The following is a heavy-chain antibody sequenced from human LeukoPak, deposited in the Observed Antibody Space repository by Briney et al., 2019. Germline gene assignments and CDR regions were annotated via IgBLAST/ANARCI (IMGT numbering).Heavy chain of an antibody. CDR1: GFTFSSYW. V-gene: IGHV3-74*01. CDR2: INSDGSST. J-gene: IGHJ4*02. CDR3: ARDRGVGAPDY. D-gene: IGHD1-26*01. Sequence: GGSLRLSCAASGFTFSSYWMHWVRQAPGKGLVWVSRINSDGSSTNYADSVKGRFTISRDNVKNALYLEMNSLRAEDTAVYYCARDRGVGAPDYWGQGTLVTISS.